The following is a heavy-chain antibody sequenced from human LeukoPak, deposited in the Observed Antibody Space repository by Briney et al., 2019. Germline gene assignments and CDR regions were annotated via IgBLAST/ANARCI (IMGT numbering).Heavy chain of an antibody. Sequence: ASVKVSCKAPGYTYTGYYMHWVRQAPGQGLEWMGIINPRGGSTGYAQKFQGRITMTTDMSTRTVYMELSSLESEDTAVYYCARRDCVGDCYSNWFDPWGQGTLVTVSS. CDR3: ARRDCVGDCYSNWFDP. D-gene: IGHD2-21*02. J-gene: IGHJ5*02. CDR2: INPRGGST. CDR1: GYTYTGYY. V-gene: IGHV1-46*01.